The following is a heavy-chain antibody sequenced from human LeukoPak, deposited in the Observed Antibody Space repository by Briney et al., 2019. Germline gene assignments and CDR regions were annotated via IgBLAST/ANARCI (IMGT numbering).Heavy chain of an antibody. CDR2: ISAYNGNT. Sequence: ASVKVSCKASGYTFTSYGISWVRQAPGQGLEWMGWISAYNGNTNYAQKLQGRVTMTTDTSTSTAYMELRSLRSDDTAVYYCARDPPNYYDSSGSNNWFDPWGQGTLVTVSS. D-gene: IGHD3-22*01. J-gene: IGHJ5*02. CDR3: ARDPPNYYDSSGSNNWFDP. V-gene: IGHV1-18*01. CDR1: GYTFTSYG.